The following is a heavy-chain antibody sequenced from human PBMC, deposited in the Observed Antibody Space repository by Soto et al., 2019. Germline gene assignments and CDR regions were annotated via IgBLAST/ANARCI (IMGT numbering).Heavy chain of an antibody. CDR1: GFTVSSSY. CDR3: ANAQLGSVGRPVY. V-gene: IGHV3-53*02. D-gene: IGHD5-18*01. J-gene: IGHJ4*02. Sequence: EVQLVETGGDLIQPGGSLRLSCAASGFTVSSSYMSWVRQAPGKGLEWVSVIYGGGSTYYADSVKGRFTIPRDNSKNTLYLQMTTPRAEETAVYYCANAQLGSVGRPVYWGQGTLVTVSS. CDR2: IYGGGST.